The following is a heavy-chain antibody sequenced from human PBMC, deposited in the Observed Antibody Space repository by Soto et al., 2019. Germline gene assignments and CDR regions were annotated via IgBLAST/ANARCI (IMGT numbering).Heavy chain of an antibody. Sequence: QVQLVESGGGVVQPGRSLRLSCAASGFTFNNYGMHWVRQAPGKGLEWLAVIWNDGSNSSYANSVKGRFTISRYNSKNTLYLQMSSLRAEDTGVYYCARRQIPPPTRGAANARGAMDVWGQGTTVTVSS. CDR3: ARRQIPPPTRGAANARGAMDV. D-gene: IGHD6-13*01. CDR2: IWNDGSNS. CDR1: GFTFNNYG. J-gene: IGHJ6*02. V-gene: IGHV3-33*01.